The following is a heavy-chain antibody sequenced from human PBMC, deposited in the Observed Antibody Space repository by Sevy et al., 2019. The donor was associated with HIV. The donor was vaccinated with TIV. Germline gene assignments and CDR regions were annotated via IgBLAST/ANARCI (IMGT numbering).Heavy chain of an antibody. V-gene: IGHV3-7*01. CDR3: ARDRAYSALDY. Sequence: GGSLRLSCVASGFRFSDSWMTWVRQAPGKGLERIAYINEDGGRLGYVDSVRGRFTISRENTKNSLYLQMNSPRAEDTAVYFCARDRAYSALDYWGQGTLVTVSS. CDR1: GFRFSDSW. J-gene: IGHJ4*02. CDR2: INEDGGRL. D-gene: IGHD5-18*01.